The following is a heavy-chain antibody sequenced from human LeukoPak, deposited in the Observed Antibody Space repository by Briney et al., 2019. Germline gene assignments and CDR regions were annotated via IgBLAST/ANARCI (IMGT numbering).Heavy chain of an antibody. J-gene: IGHJ4*02. CDR1: GGSISSYY. CDR2: IYTSGSA. D-gene: IGHD6-19*01. Sequence: PSETLSLTCSVSGGSISSYYWSWIRQPAGKGLEWIGLIYTSGSANYNPSLKSRVTISVDTSKNQFSLKLTSVTAADTAVYYCARGHRDSRGWYNFDYWGQGTLVTVSS. CDR3: ARGHRDSRGWYNFDY. V-gene: IGHV4-4*07.